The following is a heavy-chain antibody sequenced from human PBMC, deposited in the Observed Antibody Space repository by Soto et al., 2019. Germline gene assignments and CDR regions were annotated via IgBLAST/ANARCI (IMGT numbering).Heavy chain of an antibody. CDR2: ISSSSSYI. CDR3: ARRDCSSTSCYRGGSDY. V-gene: IGHV3-21*01. D-gene: IGHD2-2*02. Sequence: GSLRLSCAASGFTFSSYSMNWVRQAQGKGLEWVSSISSSSSYIYYADSVKGRFTISRDNAKNSLYLQMNSLRAEDTAVYYCARRDCSSTSCYRGGSDYWGQGTLVTVSS. J-gene: IGHJ4*02. CDR1: GFTFSSYS.